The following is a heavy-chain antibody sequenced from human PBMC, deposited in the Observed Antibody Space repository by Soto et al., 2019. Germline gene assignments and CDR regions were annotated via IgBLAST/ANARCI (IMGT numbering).Heavy chain of an antibody. CDR3: VRLNQYTVVEVNY. Sequence: GQSLRPSFVASGVTFSASAMHCVGQASGKGLEWVGRIRSKPKNYATAYAASVKGRFTISRDDSKNTAYLQMNSLKTEDTAVYYCVRLNQYTVVEVNYWGQGT. D-gene: IGHD2-15*01. V-gene: IGHV3-73*01. J-gene: IGHJ4*02. CDR1: GVTFSASA. CDR2: IRSKPKNYAT.